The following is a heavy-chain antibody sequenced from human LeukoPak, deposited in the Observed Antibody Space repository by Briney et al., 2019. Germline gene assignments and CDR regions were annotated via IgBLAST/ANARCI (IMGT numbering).Heavy chain of an antibody. V-gene: IGHV1-2*02. J-gene: IGHJ4*02. CDR3: ARDTHFDWLSSFDY. D-gene: IGHD3-9*01. CDR2: INPNSGGT. CDR1: GYTFTGYY. Sequence: GASVKVSCKASGYTFTGYYMHWVRQAPGQGLEWMGWINPNSGGTNYAQKFQGGVTMTRDTSISTAYMELSRLRSEDTAVYYCARDTHFDWLSSFDYWGQGTLVTVSS.